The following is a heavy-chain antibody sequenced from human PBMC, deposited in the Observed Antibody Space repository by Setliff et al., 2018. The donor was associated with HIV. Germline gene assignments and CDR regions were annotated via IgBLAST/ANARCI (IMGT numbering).Heavy chain of an antibody. CDR1: GFTFSNYA. CDR3: ARDSPLSHFDY. J-gene: IGHJ4*02. CDR2: ISDSGGST. Sequence: GGSLRLSCAASGFTFSNYAMSWVRQAPGKGLEWVSGISDSGGSTDYADSVKGRFTISRDNSKNTLFLQMNSLRAEDTAVYFCARDSPLSHFDYWGQGILVTVSS. V-gene: IGHV3-23*01.